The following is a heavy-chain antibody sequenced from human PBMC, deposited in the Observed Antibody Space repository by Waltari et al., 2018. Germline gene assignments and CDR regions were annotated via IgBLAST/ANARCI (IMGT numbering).Heavy chain of an antibody. Sequence: QVQLVQSGAEVKQPGSSVKVSCKASGGNFSRYTISWVRQAPGQGLEWLGRIIPILGIANDAQKVQGRVTITADKSTSTAYMELGSLRSEDTAVYYCARGVTVFGVVITTDYYYYGMDVWGQGTTVTVSS. V-gene: IGHV1-69*02. CDR3: ARGVTVFGVVITTDYYYYGMDV. D-gene: IGHD3-3*01. CDR1: GGNFSRYT. J-gene: IGHJ6*02. CDR2: IIPILGIA.